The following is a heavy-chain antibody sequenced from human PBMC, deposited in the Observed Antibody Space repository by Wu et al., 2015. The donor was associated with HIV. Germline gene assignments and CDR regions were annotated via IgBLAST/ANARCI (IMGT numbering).Heavy chain of an antibody. V-gene: IGHV1-46*03. D-gene: IGHD2-2*03. CDR3: ARDPMSGYCSSTSCYYMDV. Sequence: QLVQSGAEVRSLGLSEGSCKASGYTFTSYYMHWVRQAPGQGLEWMGIINPSGGSTSYAQKFQGRVTMTRDTSTSTVYMELSSLRSEDTAVYYCARDPMSGYCSSTSCYYMDVWGKGTTVTVSS. CDR1: GYTFTSYY. CDR2: INPSGGST. J-gene: IGHJ6*03.